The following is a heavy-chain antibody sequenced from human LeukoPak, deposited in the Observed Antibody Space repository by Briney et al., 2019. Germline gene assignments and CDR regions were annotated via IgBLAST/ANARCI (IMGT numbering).Heavy chain of an antibody. CDR3: SNGIYDKSY. Sequence: PGGSLRLSCTASGFTFTTYWMAWVRQAPGKGLEWVANIKQDGSEAYYAESVRGRFTISRDNAKNPLYLQMNSLRAEDTSVYYCSNGIYDKSYWGQGTLVTVSS. V-gene: IGHV3-7*01. CDR1: GFTFTTYW. J-gene: IGHJ4*02. CDR2: IKQDGSEA. D-gene: IGHD3-22*01.